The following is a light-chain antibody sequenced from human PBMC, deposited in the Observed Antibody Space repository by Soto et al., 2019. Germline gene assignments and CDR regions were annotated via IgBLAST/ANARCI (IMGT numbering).Light chain of an antibody. J-gene: IGKJ4*01. CDR3: QQYDNWTLT. CDR1: QSVSID. Sequence: EIVMTQSPATVPVSPGERVTLSCRASQSVSIDLAWYQKKPGQAPRILIYDASNRATGIPARFSGSGSGTDFNLTISSLQSEDLGVYLCQQYDNWTLTFGGGTTLEIK. V-gene: IGKV3D-15*01. CDR2: DAS.